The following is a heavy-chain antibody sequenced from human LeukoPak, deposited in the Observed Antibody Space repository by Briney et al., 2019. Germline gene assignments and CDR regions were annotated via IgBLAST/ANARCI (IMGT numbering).Heavy chain of an antibody. V-gene: IGHV4-31*03. D-gene: IGHD5-18*01. Sequence: PSQTLSLTCTVSGGSISSGGYYWSWIRQHPGKGLEWIGYIYYSGSTYYNPSLKSRVTISVDTSKNQFSLKLSSVTAADTAVYYCVRDYTAMGYFDYWGQGTLVTVSS. CDR3: VRDYTAMGYFDY. CDR1: GGSISSGGYY. CDR2: IYYSGST. J-gene: IGHJ4*02.